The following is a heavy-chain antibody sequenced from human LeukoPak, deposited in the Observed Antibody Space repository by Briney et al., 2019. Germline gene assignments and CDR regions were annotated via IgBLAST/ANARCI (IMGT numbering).Heavy chain of an antibody. CDR2: ITGSGSTI. D-gene: IGHD6-19*01. J-gene: IGHJ4*03. CDR1: GFTFSDYN. V-gene: IGHV3-48*01. CDR3: ARPTSSGWYSH. Sequence: PGGSLRLSCAASGFTFSDYNMNWVRQAPGKGLEWLSFITGSGSTIFYADSVKGRFTISRDNVKNSLYLQMNSLRAEDTAVYYCARPTSSGWYSHWGQGTVVTVSS.